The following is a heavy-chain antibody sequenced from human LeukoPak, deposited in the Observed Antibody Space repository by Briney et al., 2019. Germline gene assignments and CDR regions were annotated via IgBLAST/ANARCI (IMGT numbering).Heavy chain of an antibody. CDR2: ISNDGGGT. V-gene: IGHV3-23*01. CDR1: GFTFNNVG. Sequence: WGSLRLSCAASGFTFNNVGMSWVRQASGKGLEWVSSISNDGGGTQYADSVRGRFTISRDNSRNTLYVEMNSLRAEDTAIYYCAKNTPRGYDFDSWGQGALVTVSS. CDR3: AKNTPRGYDFDS. D-gene: IGHD5-12*01. J-gene: IGHJ5*01.